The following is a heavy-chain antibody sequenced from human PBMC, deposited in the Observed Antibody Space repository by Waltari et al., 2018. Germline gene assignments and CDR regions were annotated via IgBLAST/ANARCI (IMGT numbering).Heavy chain of an antibody. J-gene: IGHJ6*02. CDR2: INPNSGGT. CDR1: GYTFTAYF. V-gene: IGHV1-2*06. CDR3: ARDSGMDV. Sequence: QVQLVQSGAEVKKPGASMKVSCKASGYTFTAYFIHWVRQAPGQGLEWMGRINPNSGGTNYAQKFQGRVAMTRDTSISTAYMELSRLRSDDTAVHYCARDSGMDVWGQGTTVTVSS.